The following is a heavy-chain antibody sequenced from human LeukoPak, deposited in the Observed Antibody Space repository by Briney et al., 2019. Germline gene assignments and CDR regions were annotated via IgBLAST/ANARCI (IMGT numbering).Heavy chain of an antibody. CDR3: AREGYYYGSGESYFDY. D-gene: IGHD3-10*01. Sequence: GGSLRLSCADSGFTFSNYWMSWVRQAPGKGLEWVANIKQDGSEKTYVDSVKGRFTISRDNAKNSLYLQMNSLRAEDTAVYYCAREGYYYGSGESYFDYWGQGALVTVSS. J-gene: IGHJ4*02. V-gene: IGHV3-7*01. CDR2: IKQDGSEK. CDR1: GFTFSNYW.